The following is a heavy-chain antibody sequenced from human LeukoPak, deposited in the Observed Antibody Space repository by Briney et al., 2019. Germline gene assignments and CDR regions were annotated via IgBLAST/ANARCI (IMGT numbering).Heavy chain of an antibody. J-gene: IGHJ4*02. CDR2: IIPIFGTA. D-gene: IGHD2-8*02. CDR1: GYTFTGYY. Sequence: SVKVSCKTSGYTFTGYYMHWVRQAPGQGLEWMGRIIPIFGTANYAQKFQGRVTITTDESTSTAYMELSSLRSEDTAVYYCARVLGPSDYRGQGTLVTVSS. V-gene: IGHV1-69*05. CDR3: ARVLGPSDY.